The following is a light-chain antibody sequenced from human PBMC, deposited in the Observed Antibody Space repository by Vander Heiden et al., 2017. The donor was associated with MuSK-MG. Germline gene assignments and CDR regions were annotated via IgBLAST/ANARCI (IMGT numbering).Light chain of an antibody. Sequence: VLTQSPGTLSLSPGERATLSCRASQSVSSSYLAWYQQKPGQAPRLLIYGASSRATGIPDRFSGSGSGTDFTLTISRLEPEDFAVYYCQQDGSSPSTFGQGTKVEIK. CDR3: QQDGSSPST. CDR2: GAS. J-gene: IGKJ1*01. V-gene: IGKV3-20*01. CDR1: QSVSSSY.